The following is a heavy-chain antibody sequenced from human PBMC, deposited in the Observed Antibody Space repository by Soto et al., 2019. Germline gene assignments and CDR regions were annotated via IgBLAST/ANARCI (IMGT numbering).Heavy chain of an antibody. J-gene: IGHJ4*02. V-gene: IGHV3-33*01. CDR2: IWYDGSNK. D-gene: IGHD3-3*01. CDR1: GFTLSSYG. CDR3: ATDGFLADYTDGSIDF. Sequence: SPTLSCAASGFTLSSYGMHWARKDPGKGLEWVAVIWYDGSNKYYADSVKGRFTISRDNSKNTLYLQMNSLRAEDTAVYYCATDGFLADYTDGSIDFWGEGTLVTVSS.